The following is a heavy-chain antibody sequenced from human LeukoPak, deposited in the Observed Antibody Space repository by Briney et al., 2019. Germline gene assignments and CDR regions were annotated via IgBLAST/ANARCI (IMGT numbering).Heavy chain of an antibody. V-gene: IGHV4-34*01. CDR1: GGSFSGYY. CDR2: INHSGST. Sequence: TSETLSLTCAVYGGSFSGYYWSWIRQPPGKGLEWIGEINHSGSTNYNPSLKSRVTISVDTSKNQFSLKLSSVTAADTAVYYCARVVSYGPAFYFDYWGQGTLVTVSS. J-gene: IGHJ4*02. D-gene: IGHD5-18*01. CDR3: ARVVSYGPAFYFDY.